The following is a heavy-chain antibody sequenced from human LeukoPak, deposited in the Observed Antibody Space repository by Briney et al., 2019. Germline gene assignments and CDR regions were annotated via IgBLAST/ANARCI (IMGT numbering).Heavy chain of an antibody. D-gene: IGHD5-18*01. CDR1: GFTLSSYT. CDR3: ARMIDYNYGYAFDY. Sequence: PGGSLRLSGAASGFTLSSYTMNWVRQAPGKGLEWVSYMSTSGSISYADSVKGRFTISRDNAKNSLYLQMNSLRDEDTAVYYCARMIDYNYGYAFDYWGQGTLVTVSS. J-gene: IGHJ4*02. CDR2: MSTSGSI. V-gene: IGHV3-48*02.